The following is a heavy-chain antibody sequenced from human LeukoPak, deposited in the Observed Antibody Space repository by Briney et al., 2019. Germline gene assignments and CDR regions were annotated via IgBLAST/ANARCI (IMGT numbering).Heavy chain of an antibody. Sequence: TGGSLRLSCAASGFTFSNAWMSWVRQAPGKGLEWVSCVSSSGTTMYHADSVKGRFTISRDNAKNSLYLQMNSLRAEDTAVYYCARRYCSSASCLFDYWGQGTLVTVSS. D-gene: IGHD2-2*01. CDR3: ARRYCSSASCLFDY. V-gene: IGHV3-11*04. CDR1: GFTFSNAW. J-gene: IGHJ4*02. CDR2: VSSSGTTM.